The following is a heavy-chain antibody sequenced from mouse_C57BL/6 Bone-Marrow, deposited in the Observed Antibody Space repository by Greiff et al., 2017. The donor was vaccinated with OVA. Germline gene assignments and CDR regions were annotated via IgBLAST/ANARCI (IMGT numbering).Heavy chain of an antibody. J-gene: IGHJ2*01. CDR2: INYDGSST. Sequence: EVQRVESEGGLVQPGSSMKLSCTASGFTFSDYYMAWVRQVPEKGLEWVANINYDGSSTYYLDSLKSRFIISRDNAKNILYLQMSSLKSEDTATYYCAREGAYYGYDGGVFDYWGQGTTLTVSS. CDR1: GFTFSDYY. D-gene: IGHD2-9*01. V-gene: IGHV5-16*01. CDR3: AREGAYYGYDGGVFDY.